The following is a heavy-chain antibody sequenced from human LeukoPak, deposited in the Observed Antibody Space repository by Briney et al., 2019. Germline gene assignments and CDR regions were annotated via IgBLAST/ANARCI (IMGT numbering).Heavy chain of an antibody. V-gene: IGHV1-3*01. Sequence: GASVKVSCKASGGTFSGYAISWVRQAPGQRLEWMGWINAGNGNTKYSQKFQGRVTITRDTSASTAYMELSSLRSEDTAVYYCARGSNWGLDYWGQGTLVTVSS. J-gene: IGHJ4*02. D-gene: IGHD7-27*01. CDR2: INAGNGNT. CDR3: ARGSNWGLDY. CDR1: GGTFSGYA.